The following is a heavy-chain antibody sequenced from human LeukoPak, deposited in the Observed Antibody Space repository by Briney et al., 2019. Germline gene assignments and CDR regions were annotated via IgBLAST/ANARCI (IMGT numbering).Heavy chain of an antibody. D-gene: IGHD2-21*01. CDR1: GFTISSYG. CDR3: ARAGAYCGGPCYGMDV. CDR2: ISSSSSTI. V-gene: IGHV3-48*04. Sequence: PGGSLRLSCAASGFTISSYGVHWVRQAPGKGLAWVSYISSSSSTIYYADSVKGRFTISRDNAKNSLYLQMNSLRAEDTAVYYCARAGAYCGGPCYGMDVWGQGTTVTVSS. J-gene: IGHJ6*02.